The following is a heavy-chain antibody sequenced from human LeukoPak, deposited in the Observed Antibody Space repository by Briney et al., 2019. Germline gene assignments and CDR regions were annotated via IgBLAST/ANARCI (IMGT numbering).Heavy chain of an antibody. D-gene: IGHD3-10*01. CDR2: IYHSGST. Sequence: PSETLSLTCTVSGYSISSGYYWGWIRQPPGKGLEWIGSIYHSGSTYYNPSLKSRVTISVDTSKNQFSLKLSSVTAADTAVYYCARALMVRRLSWFDPWGQGTLVTVSS. CDR1: GYSISSGYY. CDR3: ARALMVRRLSWFDP. V-gene: IGHV4-38-2*02. J-gene: IGHJ5*02.